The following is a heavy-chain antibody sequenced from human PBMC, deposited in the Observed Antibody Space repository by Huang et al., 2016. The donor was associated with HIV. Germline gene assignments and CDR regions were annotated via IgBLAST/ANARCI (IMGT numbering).Heavy chain of an antibody. Sequence: EVQLVQSGAEVKKPGESLKISCKGSGYRFRSNWIGWVRQMPGKGLEWIGIIYPCDSDTRYSPSFQGQVTISADKSINTAYLQWSSLKASDTAMYYCARLIGSPSFYYGLDVWGQGTTVTVSS. CDR3: ARLIGSPSFYYGLDV. V-gene: IGHV5-51*01. CDR1: GYRFRSNW. CDR2: IYPCDSDT. J-gene: IGHJ6*02. D-gene: IGHD3-10*01.